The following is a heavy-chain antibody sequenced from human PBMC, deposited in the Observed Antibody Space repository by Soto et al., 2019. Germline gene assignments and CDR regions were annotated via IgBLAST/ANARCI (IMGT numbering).Heavy chain of an antibody. CDR1: GFTFSSYA. D-gene: IGHD6-25*01. J-gene: IGHJ4*02. Sequence: GVLRLSCAASGFTFSSYAMSWVRQAPGKGLEWVSAISGSGGSTYYADSVKGRFTISRDNSKNTLYLQMNSLRAEDTAVYYCARVRAYRTNLPPSGHFDYWGQGTLVTVSS. V-gene: IGHV3-23*01. CDR2: ISGSGGST. CDR3: ARVRAYRTNLPPSGHFDY.